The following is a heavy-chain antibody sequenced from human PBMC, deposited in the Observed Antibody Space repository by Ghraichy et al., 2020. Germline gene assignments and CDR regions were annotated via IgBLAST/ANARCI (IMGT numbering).Heavy chain of an antibody. Sequence: ESLNISCAASGFTFSTYAMSWVRQAPGKGLEWVSAVSGSGGSTYYADSVKGRITISRDNSRNTLYLQMNNLRAEDTAVYYCAKCRLRLGELSFFDYWGQGTLVTVSS. D-gene: IGHD3-16*02. CDR3: AKCRLRLGELSFFDY. V-gene: IGHV3-23*01. CDR1: GFTFSTYA. J-gene: IGHJ4*02. CDR2: VSGSGGST.